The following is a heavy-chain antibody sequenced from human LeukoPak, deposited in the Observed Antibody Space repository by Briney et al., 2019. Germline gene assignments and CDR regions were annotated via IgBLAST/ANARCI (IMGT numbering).Heavy chain of an antibody. J-gene: IGHJ6*02. CDR2: IIPIFGTA. Sequence: SVKVSCKASGGTFSSYAISWVRQAPGQGLEWMGGIIPIFGTANYAQKFQGRVTITADESTSTAYLELSSLTSEDTAVYYCARVVLGRRWLQTSYYYGMDVRGQGTTVTVSS. D-gene: IGHD5-24*01. CDR1: GGTFSSYA. CDR3: ARVVLGRRWLQTSYYYGMDV. V-gene: IGHV1-69*13.